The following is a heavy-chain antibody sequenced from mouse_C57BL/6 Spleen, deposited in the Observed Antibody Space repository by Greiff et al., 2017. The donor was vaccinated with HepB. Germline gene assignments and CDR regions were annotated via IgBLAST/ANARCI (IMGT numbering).Heavy chain of an antibody. V-gene: IGHV1-82*01. Sequence: VQLQQSGPELVKPGASVKISCKASGYAFSSSWMNWVKQRPGKGLEWIGRIYPGDGDTNYNGKFKGKATLTADKSSSTAYIQLSSLTSEDSAVYFCARGGYDGFAYWGQGTLVTVSA. J-gene: IGHJ3*01. CDR3: ARGGYDGFAY. CDR1: GYAFSSSW. CDR2: IYPGDGDT. D-gene: IGHD2-2*01.